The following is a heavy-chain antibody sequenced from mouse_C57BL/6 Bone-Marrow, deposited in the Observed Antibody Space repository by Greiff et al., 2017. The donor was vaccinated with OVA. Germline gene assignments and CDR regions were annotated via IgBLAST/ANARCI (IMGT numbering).Heavy chain of an antibody. J-gene: IGHJ4*01. V-gene: IGHV1-9*01. D-gene: IGHD6-5*01. Sequence: VQLQQSGPELMKPGASVKLPCKATGYTFTGYWLEWVKQRPGHGLEWIGEILPGSGSTNYNETFKGKATFTADTSSHPAYRQLSSLTAEDSAINDCERRAYEINDVRYARDYGGQGTSGTVSS. CDR1: GYTFTGYW. CDR2: ILPGSGST. CDR3: ERRAYEINDVRYARDY.